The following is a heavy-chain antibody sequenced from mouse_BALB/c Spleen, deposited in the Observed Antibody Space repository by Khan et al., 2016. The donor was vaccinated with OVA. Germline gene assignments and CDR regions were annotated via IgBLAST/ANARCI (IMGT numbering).Heavy chain of an antibody. CDR2: IWSGGIT. Sequence: QVQLKQSGPGLVQPSQSLSITCTVSGFSLTNYGVHWVRQSPGKGLEWLGVIWSGGITDYNATFLSRLSFSKDISKSPVFFKMNSLQANDTAIYYCAKNRNGYVDYWGQGTTLTVSS. D-gene: IGHD1-1*02. J-gene: IGHJ2*01. CDR1: GFSLTNYG. V-gene: IGHV2-2*02. CDR3: AKNRNGYVDY.